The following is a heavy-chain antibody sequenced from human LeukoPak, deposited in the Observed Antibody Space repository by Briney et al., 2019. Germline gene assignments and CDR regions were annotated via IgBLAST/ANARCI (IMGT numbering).Heavy chain of an antibody. CDR1: GFTFSSYE. J-gene: IGHJ4*02. Sequence: GGSLRLSCAASGFTFSSYEMNWVRQAPGKGLEWVSVIYSGGSTYYADSVKGRFTISRDNSKNTLALQMNSLRVEDTAIYYCTRSGYRHPYHFDSWGQGTLVTVSS. CDR3: TRSGYRHPYHFDS. D-gene: IGHD3-22*01. CDR2: IYSGGST. V-gene: IGHV3-53*01.